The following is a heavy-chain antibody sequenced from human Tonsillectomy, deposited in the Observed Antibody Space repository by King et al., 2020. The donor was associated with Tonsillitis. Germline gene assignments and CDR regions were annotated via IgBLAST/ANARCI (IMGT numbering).Heavy chain of an antibody. CDR3: ARQDRRSGTGGHYYYYMDV. CDR1: GGSISSYY. V-gene: IGHV4-59*08. Sequence: VQLQESGPGLVKPSETLSLTCTVSGGSISSYYWSWIRQPPGKGLEWIGYIYYSGSTNYNPSLKSRVTISVDTSKNQFSLKLSSVTAADTAVYYCARQDRRSGTGGHYYYYMDVWGKGTTVTVSS. CDR2: IYYSGST. J-gene: IGHJ6*03. D-gene: IGHD4-23*01.